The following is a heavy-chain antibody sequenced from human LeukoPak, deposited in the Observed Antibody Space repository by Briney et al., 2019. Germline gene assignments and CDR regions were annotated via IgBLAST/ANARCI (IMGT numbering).Heavy chain of an antibody. Sequence: PGGSLRLSCAASGFTFSSYEMNWVRQAPGKGLEWVSYISSSGSTIDYADSVKGRFTISRDNTKNSLYLQMNSLRAEDTAVYYCARETSTSGFDYWAREPWSPSPQ. D-gene: IGHD2-2*01. CDR2: ISSSGSTI. CDR3: ARETSTSGFDY. J-gene: IGHJ4*02. V-gene: IGHV3-48*03. CDR1: GFTFSSYE.